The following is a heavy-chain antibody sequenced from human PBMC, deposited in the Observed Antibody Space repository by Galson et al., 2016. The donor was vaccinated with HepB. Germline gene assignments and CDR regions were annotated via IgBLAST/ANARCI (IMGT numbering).Heavy chain of an antibody. CDR3: AREDSSGYYYFDY. V-gene: IGHV3-7*01. CDR2: LNKDGSEK. J-gene: IGHJ4*02. Sequence: SLRLSCAASGFMFSSYWRSWVRQAPGKGLEWVANLNKDGSEKYYMDSVKGRFTISRDNAKNALYLQMNSLRAEDTAVYYCAREDSSGYYYFDYWGQGTLVTVSS. D-gene: IGHD3-22*01. CDR1: GFMFSSYW.